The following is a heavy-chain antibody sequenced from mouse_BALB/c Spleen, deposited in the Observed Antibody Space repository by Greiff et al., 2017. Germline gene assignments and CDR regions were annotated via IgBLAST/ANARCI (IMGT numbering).Heavy chain of an antibody. CDR2: ISDGGSYT. Sequence: EVHLVESGGGLVKPGGSLKLSCAASGFTFSDYYMYWVRQTPEKKLEWVATISDGGSYTYYPDSVKGRFTISRDNAKNNLYLQMSSLKSEDTAMYYSARDNSGSSYAMGYRGQGASETASS. J-gene: IGHJ4*01. CDR1: GFTFSDYY. CDR3: ARDNSGSSYAMGY. V-gene: IGHV5-4*02. D-gene: IGHD1-1*01.